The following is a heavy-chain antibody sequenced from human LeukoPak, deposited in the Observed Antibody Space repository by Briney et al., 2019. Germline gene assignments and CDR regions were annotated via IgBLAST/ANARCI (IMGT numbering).Heavy chain of an antibody. CDR3: AGAAWRGPQSWDAFDI. CDR2: VYYTGTT. D-gene: IGHD2-15*01. V-gene: IGHV4-31*03. CDR1: VGSITSGDDD. Sequence: SQTLLLTFTISVGSITSGDDDRSLIRQRPGKGLEWIGYVYYTGTTYYNPSLKSRITISVDTSKNQFSLNLMSMADADTAFYYCAGAAWRGPQSWDAFDIWGQGTVVAVSS. J-gene: IGHJ3*02.